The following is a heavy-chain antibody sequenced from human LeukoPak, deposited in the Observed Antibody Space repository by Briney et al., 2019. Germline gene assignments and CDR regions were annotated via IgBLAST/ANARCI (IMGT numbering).Heavy chain of an antibody. CDR3: ARRSSTYPKPIWGMDV. CDR2: IYYSRCT. CDR1: GGLISSSY. Sequence: SETLSLTCTVSGGLISSSYWIWMPEPPGKALEGIGYIYYSRCTNYNPSLKSRVTISVDTSKIQFSLKLSSVTAADTAVYYCARRSSTYPKPIWGMDVWGQGTTVTVSS. J-gene: IGHJ6*02. V-gene: IGHV4-59*08. D-gene: IGHD2/OR15-2a*01.